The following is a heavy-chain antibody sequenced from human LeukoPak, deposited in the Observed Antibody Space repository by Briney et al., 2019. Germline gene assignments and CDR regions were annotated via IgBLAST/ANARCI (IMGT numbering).Heavy chain of an antibody. Sequence: GGSLRLSCAVSGFTVSINYMSWVRQAPGEGLECVSAIYSRGSTYYTDPVHGRVSIPRDNSKNTQYLQMTSLRAEDTAVYYCARARYYDSTGYGAFDIWGQGTMVTVSS. CDR1: GFTVSINY. D-gene: IGHD3-22*01. CDR2: IYSRGST. CDR3: ARARYYDSTGYGAFDI. V-gene: IGHV3-53*01. J-gene: IGHJ3*02.